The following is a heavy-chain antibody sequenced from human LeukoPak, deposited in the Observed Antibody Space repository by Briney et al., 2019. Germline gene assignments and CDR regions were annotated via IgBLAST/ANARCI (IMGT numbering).Heavy chain of an antibody. V-gene: IGHV3-23*01. CDR1: GFTFSSYA. CDR2: ISGSGGST. D-gene: IGHD3-22*01. J-gene: IGHJ6*03. Sequence: GGSLRLSCAASGFTFSSYAMSWVRRAPGKGLEWVSLISGSGGSTYYADSVKGRFTISRDNSKNTLYLQMNSLRAEDTAVFYCAKAANFYDSSGYFSGSFYYYYLDVWAKGTTVTVSS. CDR3: AKAANFYDSSGYFSGSFYYYYLDV.